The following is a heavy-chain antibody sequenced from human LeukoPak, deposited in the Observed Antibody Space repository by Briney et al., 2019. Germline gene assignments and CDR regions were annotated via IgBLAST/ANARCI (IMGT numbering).Heavy chain of an antibody. V-gene: IGHV3-7*01. CDR1: GFTFSSYW. Sequence: GGSLRLSCAASGFTFSSYWMSWVRQAPGEGLEWVANINQDGSEKYYVESVKGRFTISRDNATNSLYLQRNSLRAEDTAVYYCARRGGSSSWYLKYYFDYWGQGTLVTVSS. D-gene: IGHD6-13*01. CDR2: INQDGSEK. CDR3: ARRGGSSSWYLKYYFDY. J-gene: IGHJ4*02.